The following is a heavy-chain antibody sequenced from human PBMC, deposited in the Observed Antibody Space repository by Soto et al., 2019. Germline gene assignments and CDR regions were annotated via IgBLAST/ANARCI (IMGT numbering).Heavy chain of an antibody. CDR2: ILPVFGTA. D-gene: IGHD4-17*01. V-gene: IGHV1-69*06. Sequence: SVKVSCTDSGGTFSTTSINWLRQAPGQRPEWMGNILPVFGTADYAQKFRDRVTITADKSTNTAYMELRSLFSEDAAVYYCARGHGYGGNSDAFDIWGQGTGVTVSS. J-gene: IGHJ3*02. CDR3: ARGHGYGGNSDAFDI. CDR1: GGTFSTTS.